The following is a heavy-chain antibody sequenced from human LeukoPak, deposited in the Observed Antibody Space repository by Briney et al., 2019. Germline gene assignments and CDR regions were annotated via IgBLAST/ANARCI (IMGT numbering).Heavy chain of an antibody. CDR2: ISYDGSNK. CDR1: GFTFSSYA. J-gene: IGHJ4*02. CDR3: ASGSGN. Sequence: GGSLRLSCAASGFTFSSYAMHWVRRAPGKGLEWVAVISYDGSNKYYADSVKGRFTISRDNSKNTLYLQMNSLRAEDTAVYYCASGSGNWGQGTLVTVSS. V-gene: IGHV3-30-3*01. D-gene: IGHD6-19*01.